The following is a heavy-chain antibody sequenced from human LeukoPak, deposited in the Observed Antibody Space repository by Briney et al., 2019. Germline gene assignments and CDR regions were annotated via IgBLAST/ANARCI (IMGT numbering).Heavy chain of an antibody. D-gene: IGHD2-21*01. CDR3: ARGSEVFPYYFDY. CDR2: IYHSGSS. V-gene: IGHV4-30-2*01. J-gene: IGHJ4*02. Sequence: SETLSLTCAVSGGSISSGGYSWSWIRQPPGKGLEWIGYIYHSGSSYYNPSLKSRVTISIDTSRNQFSLKLSSVTAADMAVYYCARGSEVFPYYFDYWGQGTLITVSS. CDR1: GGSISSGGYS.